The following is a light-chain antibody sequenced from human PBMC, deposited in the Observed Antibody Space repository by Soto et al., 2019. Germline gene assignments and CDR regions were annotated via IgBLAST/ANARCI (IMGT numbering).Light chain of an antibody. CDR3: QQLNSYPL. CDR1: QGISSY. V-gene: IGKV1-9*01. Sequence: DIQLIPSPSFLSASVGDRVTITCRASQGISSYLAWYQQKPGKAPKLLIYAASTLQSGVPSRFSGSGSGTEFTLTISSLQPEDFATYYCQQLNSYPLFGPGTKVDIK. CDR2: AAS. J-gene: IGKJ3*01.